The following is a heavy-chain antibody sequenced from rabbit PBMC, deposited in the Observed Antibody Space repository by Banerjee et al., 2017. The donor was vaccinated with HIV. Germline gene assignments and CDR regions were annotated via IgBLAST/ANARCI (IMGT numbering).Heavy chain of an antibody. CDR3: ASDIYGYGAFNL. Sequence: QSLEESGGDLVKPGASLTLTCTASGFSFSSSYYMCWVRQAPGKGLEWIACIYAGSSGSTYYASWAKGRFTISKTSSTTVTLQMTSLTAADTATYFCASDIYGYGAFNLWGQGTLVTVS. CDR2: IYAGSSGST. D-gene: IGHD6-1*01. J-gene: IGHJ4*01. CDR1: GFSFSSSYY. V-gene: IGHV1S40*01.